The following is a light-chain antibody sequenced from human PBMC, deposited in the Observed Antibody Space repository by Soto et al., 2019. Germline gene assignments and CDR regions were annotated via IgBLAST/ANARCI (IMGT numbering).Light chain of an antibody. V-gene: IGKV3-20*01. CDR2: GAS. CDR1: QSVSKNY. Sequence: EIVLTQSPGTLSLSPGERATLSCRASQSVSKNYLAWYQQKPGQAPRLLIYGASNRATGIPDRFSGSGSGTEFTLTISRMEPEDFAVYYCQQYGSSGTFGQGTKVDIK. J-gene: IGKJ1*01. CDR3: QQYGSSGT.